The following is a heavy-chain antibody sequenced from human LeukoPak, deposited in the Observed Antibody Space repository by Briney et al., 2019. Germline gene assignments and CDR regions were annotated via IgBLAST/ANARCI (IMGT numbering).Heavy chain of an antibody. J-gene: IGHJ4*02. Sequence: ASVKVSCKASGYTFTSYGISWVRQAPGQGLEWMGWISAYNGNTNYAQKLQGRVTVTTDTSTSTAYMELRSLRSDDTAVYYCARAAHYYDSSGYYDYWGQGTLVTVSS. CDR2: ISAYNGNT. D-gene: IGHD3-22*01. V-gene: IGHV1-18*01. CDR1: GYTFTSYG. CDR3: ARAAHYYDSSGYYDY.